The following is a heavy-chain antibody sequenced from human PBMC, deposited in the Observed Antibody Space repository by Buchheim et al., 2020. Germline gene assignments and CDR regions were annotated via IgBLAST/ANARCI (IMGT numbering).Heavy chain of an antibody. CDR1: GFTFSSYA. Sequence: EVQLLESGGGLVQPGGSLRLSCAASGFTFSSYAMSWVRQAPGKGLEWVSAISGSGGSTYYADSVKGRFTISRDNSKNTLYLQMNSLRAEDTAVYYCAKDREYYDFWSGYSHFDYWGQGTL. D-gene: IGHD3-3*01. J-gene: IGHJ4*02. CDR2: ISGSGGST. CDR3: AKDREYYDFWSGYSHFDY. V-gene: IGHV3-23*01.